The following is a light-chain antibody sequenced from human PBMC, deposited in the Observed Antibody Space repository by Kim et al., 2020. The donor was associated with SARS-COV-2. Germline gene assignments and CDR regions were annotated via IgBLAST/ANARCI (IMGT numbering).Light chain of an antibody. CDR3: SSHTTSSTYV. J-gene: IGLJ1*01. CDR2: DVS. CDR1: RRDVGFYNS. Sequence: GQSTTISCTGTRRDVGFYNSVSWYHRHPGKTPKLIMYDVSGRASGVSKRFSVSQSGNTASLTISGLRAEHEADYYCSSHTTSSTYVFGSGTRVTVL. V-gene: IGLV2-14*04.